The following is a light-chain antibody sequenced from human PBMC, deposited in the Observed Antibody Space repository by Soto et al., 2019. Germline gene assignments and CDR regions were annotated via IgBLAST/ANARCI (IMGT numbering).Light chain of an antibody. J-gene: IGKJ4*01. CDR1: QNINTY. CDR2: DAS. CDR3: QQRTDWPPLT. Sequence: EMVLTQSPATLSLSPGESATLSCRASQNINTYLAWYQQKPGQPPRLLMFDASNRASGTPARFSGTGSGTDFTLTISSLEPEDFGVYYCQQRTDWPPLTFGGGTNVQIK. V-gene: IGKV3-11*01.